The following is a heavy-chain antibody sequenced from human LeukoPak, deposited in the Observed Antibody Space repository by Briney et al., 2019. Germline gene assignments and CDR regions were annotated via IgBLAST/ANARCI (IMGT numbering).Heavy chain of an antibody. D-gene: IGHD3-10*01. CDR3: ARFLRADRSGFDY. J-gene: IGHJ4*02. Sequence: SETLSLTCTVSGGSISSYYWSWIRQTPGKGLEWIGYIYYSGSTNFNPSLKSRVTISVDTSKNQFSLKLSSVTAADTAVYYCARFLRADRSGFDYWGQGTLVTVSS. CDR1: GGSISSYY. CDR2: IYYSGST. V-gene: IGHV4-59*12.